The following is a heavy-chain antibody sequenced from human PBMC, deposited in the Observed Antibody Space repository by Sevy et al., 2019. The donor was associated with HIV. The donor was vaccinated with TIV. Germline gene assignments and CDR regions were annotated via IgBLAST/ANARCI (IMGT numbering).Heavy chain of an antibody. CDR1: GFTVSDNY. V-gene: IGHV3-53*01. J-gene: IGHJ3*02. CDR3: ARLSVYYYDDSGYYMTGNAFDT. CDR2: IYSGDST. Sequence: GGSLRLSCAASGFTVSDNYMSWVRQAPGKGLEWVSVIYSGDSTYYTDSVKGRFTISRDNSKNTLYLQMNSLRAGDTAVYYCARLSVYYYDDSGYYMTGNAFDTWGQGTTVTVSS. D-gene: IGHD3-22*01.